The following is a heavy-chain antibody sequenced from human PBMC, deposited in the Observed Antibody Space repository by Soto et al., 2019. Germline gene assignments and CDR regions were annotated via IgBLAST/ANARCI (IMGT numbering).Heavy chain of an antibody. V-gene: IGHV4-39*01. CDR2: IYYSGST. CDR3: XRVVPAAMVSALNWFDP. D-gene: IGHD2-2*01. CDR1: GGSISSSSYY. J-gene: IGHJ5*02. Sequence: SETLSLTCTVSGGSISSSSYYWGWIRQPPGKGLEWIGSIYYSGSTYYNPSLKSRVTISVDTSKNQFSLKLSSVTAADTAVYYCXRVVPAAMVSALNWFDPWGQGTLVTVSS.